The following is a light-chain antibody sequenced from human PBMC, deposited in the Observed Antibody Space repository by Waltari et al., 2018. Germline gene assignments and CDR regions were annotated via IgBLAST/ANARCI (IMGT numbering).Light chain of an antibody. V-gene: IGLV1-44*01. J-gene: IGLJ1*01. CDR1: NSNIGTNS. CDR3: AAWDDSLNGYV. Sequence: QSVLTQPPSASGTSGQRVTISCSGDNSNIGTNSVYWYQQFPGTAPKLLIYRDDQRPSGVPDRFSGSKSGTSASLAISGLLSEEEADYYCAAWDDSLNGYVFATGTKVTVL. CDR2: RDD.